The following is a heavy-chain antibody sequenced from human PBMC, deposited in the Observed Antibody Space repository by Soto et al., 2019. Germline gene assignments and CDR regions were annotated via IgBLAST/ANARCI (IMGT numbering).Heavy chain of an antibody. Sequence: SETLSLTCTVSGGSISSGDYYWSWIRQPPGKGLEWIGYIYYSGSTYYNPSLKSRVTISVDTSKNQFSLKLSSVTAADTAVYYCARVSGLYYYYGMDVWGQGTTVTVS. CDR2: IYYSGST. V-gene: IGHV4-30-4*01. CDR1: GGSISSGDYY. CDR3: ARVSGLYYYYGMDV. J-gene: IGHJ6*02. D-gene: IGHD5-12*01.